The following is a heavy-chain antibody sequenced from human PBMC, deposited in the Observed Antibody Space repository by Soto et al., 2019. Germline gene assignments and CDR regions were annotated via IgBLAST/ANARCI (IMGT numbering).Heavy chain of an antibody. Sequence: ALETPSPPCAVSGFSLSRGYYWGWVPPPPGEGLEGIGSIYHGGSTYYNPSLNSRVTLSIDMTNNHVSLIRNSVTAADTDVYYCARVGPWVPYYYDSSPYTFENWFDPWGQGTLVTVSS. D-gene: IGHD3-22*01. CDR2: IYHGGST. J-gene: IGHJ5*02. CDR1: GFSLSRGYY. CDR3: ARVGPWVPYYYDSSPYTFENWFDP. V-gene: IGHV4-38-2*01.